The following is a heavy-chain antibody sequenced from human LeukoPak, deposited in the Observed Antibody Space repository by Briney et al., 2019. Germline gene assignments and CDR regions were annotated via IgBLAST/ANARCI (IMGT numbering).Heavy chain of an antibody. CDR3: ARGGKGRGFDP. CDR2: IGTDGDT. V-gene: IGHV3-13*01. CDR1: GFTFSSYD. J-gene: IGHJ5*02. Sequence: GGSLRLSCAASGFTFSSYDMHWVRQATGKGLEWVSSIGTDGDTYYSGSVKGRFTISRESAKNSVYLQMNSLRAGDTAVYYCARGGKGRGFDPWGQGTLVTVSS. D-gene: IGHD6-25*01.